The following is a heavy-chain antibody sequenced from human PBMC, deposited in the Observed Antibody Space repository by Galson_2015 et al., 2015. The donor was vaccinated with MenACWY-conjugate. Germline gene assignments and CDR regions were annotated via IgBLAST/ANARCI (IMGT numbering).Heavy chain of an antibody. CDR3: ARAQGTTYPFDY. Sequence: ETLSLTCAVYGGSFSGYYWSWIRQPPGKGLEWIGEINHSGSTNYNPSLKSRVTISVDTSKNQFSLKLSSVTAADTAVYYCARAQGTTYPFDYWGQGTLVTVSS. D-gene: IGHD2/OR15-2a*01. J-gene: IGHJ4*02. CDR1: GGSFSGYY. CDR2: INHSGST. V-gene: IGHV4-34*01.